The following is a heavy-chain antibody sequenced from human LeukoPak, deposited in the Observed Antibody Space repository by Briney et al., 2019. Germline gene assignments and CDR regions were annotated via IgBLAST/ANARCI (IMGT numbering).Heavy chain of an antibody. V-gene: IGHV3-7*05. CDR3: ARGAGTAN. CDR1: GFSFSTYW. CDR2: IKQDGSEN. D-gene: IGHD2-21*02. Sequence: GGSLRLPCAASGFSFSTYWMTWVRQAPGKGLEWVANIKQDGSENYYVDSVKGRFTISRDNAKNSPYLQMSSLRAEDTAVYYCARGAGTANWGQGTLVTVSS. J-gene: IGHJ4*02.